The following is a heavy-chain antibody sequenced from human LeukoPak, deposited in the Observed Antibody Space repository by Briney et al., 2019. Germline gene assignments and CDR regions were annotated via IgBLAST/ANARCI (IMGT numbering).Heavy chain of an antibody. Sequence: SQTLSLTCTVSGGSVTSGSFYWSWIRQPAGKGLEWIGRIYTSGSTNYNPSLKSRVTISADTSRNQFSLKLSSVTAADTAVYYCARDQEYYYDSSGYRKPHWYFDLWGRGTLVPVSS. J-gene: IGHJ2*01. CDR2: IYTSGST. V-gene: IGHV4-61*02. CDR1: GGSVTSGSFY. CDR3: ARDQEYYYDSSGYRKPHWYFDL. D-gene: IGHD3-22*01.